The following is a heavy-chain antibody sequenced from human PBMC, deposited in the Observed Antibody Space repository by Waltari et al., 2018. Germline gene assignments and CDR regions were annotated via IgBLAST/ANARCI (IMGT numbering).Heavy chain of an antibody. Sequence: QVQLVQSGAEVKKPGASVKVSCKASGYTFTGYYMPWVRQAPGQWLELMGWINPNSGGTNYAQKFQGRVTMTRDTSISTAYMELSRLRSDDTAVYYCARVPLAGCSSTSCYFNWFDPWGQGTLVTVSS. CDR2: INPNSGGT. CDR3: ARVPLAGCSSTSCYFNWFDP. V-gene: IGHV1-2*02. CDR1: GYTFTGYY. D-gene: IGHD2-2*01. J-gene: IGHJ5*02.